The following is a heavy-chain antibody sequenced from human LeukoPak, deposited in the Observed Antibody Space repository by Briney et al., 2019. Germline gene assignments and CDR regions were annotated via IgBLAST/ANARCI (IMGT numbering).Heavy chain of an antibody. CDR1: GFTFSSYG. CDR2: IWYDGSNK. Sequence: PGRSLRLSCAASGFTFSSYGMHWVRQAPGKGLEWVAVIWYDGSNKYYADSVKGRFTISRDNSKNTLYLQMNSLRAEDTAVYYCAKDLRSGYYYDSTLDDWGEGTLVTVSS. V-gene: IGHV3-33*06. D-gene: IGHD3-22*01. CDR3: AKDLRSGYYYDSTLDD. J-gene: IGHJ4*02.